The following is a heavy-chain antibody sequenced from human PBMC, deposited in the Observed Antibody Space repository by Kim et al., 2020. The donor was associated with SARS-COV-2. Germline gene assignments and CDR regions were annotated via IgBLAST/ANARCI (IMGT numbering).Heavy chain of an antibody. CDR3: ARVPQSFYYYDSSGSIKLFDY. V-gene: IGHV1-2*02. CDR2: INPNSGGT. D-gene: IGHD3-22*01. Sequence: ASVKVSCKASGYTFTGYYMHWLRQAPGQGLEWMGWINPNSGGTNYAQKFQGRVTMTRDTSISTAYMELSRLRSDDTAVYYCARVPQSFYYYDSSGSIKLFDYWGQGTLVTVSS. CDR1: GYTFTGYY. J-gene: IGHJ4*02.